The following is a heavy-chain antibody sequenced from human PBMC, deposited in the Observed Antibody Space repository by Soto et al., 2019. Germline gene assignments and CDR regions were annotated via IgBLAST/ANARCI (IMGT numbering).Heavy chain of an antibody. CDR2: ITPITGSP. D-gene: IGHD1-7*01. CDR1: GDSSSRYG. V-gene: IGHV1-69*13. CDR3: ARVRSHWNFGYYHYGLDV. J-gene: IGHJ6*02. Sequence: GASVKVSCKVSGDSSSRYGISWVRQPPGQGLEWMGGITPITGSPNYAQTFKDRVTITADESTSTAYMELSSLRFEDTAVYYCARVRSHWNFGYYHYGLDVWGQGTTVTVSS.